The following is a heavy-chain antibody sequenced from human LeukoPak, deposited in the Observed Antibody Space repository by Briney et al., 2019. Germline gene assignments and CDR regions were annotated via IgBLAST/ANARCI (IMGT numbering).Heavy chain of an antibody. CDR2: IKRDASEK. D-gene: IGHD6-25*01. V-gene: IGHV3-7*01. J-gene: IGHJ3*02. CDR1: GFTFSSYW. CDR3: ARLRKRPYGFDI. Sequence: GGSLRLSCAASGFTFSSYWMSWVRQAPGKGLEWVANIKRDASEKYHVDSVKGRFTISRDNAKNTLYLQMNSLRAEDTAVYYCARLRKRPYGFDIWGQGTMVTVSS.